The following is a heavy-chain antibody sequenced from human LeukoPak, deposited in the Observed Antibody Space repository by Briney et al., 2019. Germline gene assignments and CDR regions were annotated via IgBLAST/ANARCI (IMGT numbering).Heavy chain of an antibody. CDR1: GGTFSSYA. Sequence: SVKVSCKASGGTFSSYAISWVRQAPGQGLEWMGRIIPILGIANYAQKFQGRVTITADKSTSTAYMELSSLRSEDTAVYYCARDCSSTSSHYYYYGMDVWGQGTTVTVSS. CDR2: IIPILGIA. V-gene: IGHV1-69*04. CDR3: ARDCSSTSSHYYYYGMDV. J-gene: IGHJ6*02. D-gene: IGHD2-2*01.